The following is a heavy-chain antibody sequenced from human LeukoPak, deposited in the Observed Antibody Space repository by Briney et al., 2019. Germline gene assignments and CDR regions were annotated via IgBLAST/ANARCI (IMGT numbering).Heavy chain of an antibody. J-gene: IGHJ4*02. CDR1: GFTFRSHA. D-gene: IGHD3-22*01. V-gene: IGHV3-23*01. Sequence: GGSLRLSCVGSGFTFRSHAMSWVRQAPEKGLEFVSGIYENGGTTYYADSVKGRFSISRDNSKNTLYLQMDSLRAEDTAVYYCAKRGDSSGYYYNFDYWGQGTLVTVSS. CDR3: AKRGDSSGYYYNFDY. CDR2: IYENGGTT.